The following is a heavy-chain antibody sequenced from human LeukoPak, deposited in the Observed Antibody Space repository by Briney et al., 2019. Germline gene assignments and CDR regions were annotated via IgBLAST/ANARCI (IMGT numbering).Heavy chain of an antibody. CDR1: GGSISSYY. D-gene: IGHD2/OR15-2a*01. CDR3: ARSVSRYCSSTTCYLNWFDP. Sequence: SETLSLTCSVSGGSISSYYWSWIRQPPGKGLEWIGYINNGGRTNYNPSLKSRVTISVDTSKNEFSLKLSSVTAADTAVYFCARSVSRYCSSTTCYLNWFDPWGQGTLVTVSS. V-gene: IGHV4-59*01. CDR2: INNGGRT. J-gene: IGHJ5*02.